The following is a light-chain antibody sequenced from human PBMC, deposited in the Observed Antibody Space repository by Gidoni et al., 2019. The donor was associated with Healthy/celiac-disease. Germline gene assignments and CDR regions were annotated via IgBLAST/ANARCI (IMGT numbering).Light chain of an antibody. Sequence: SGTLSSSGTSSNIGINTVNWYQPLPVTFPKLLIYSQYQRPSGVPDRFSGSNSGTSASLSISGLQSEDAADYYCAAWAHSLNGVVFGGGTKLTVL. V-gene: IGLV1-44*01. J-gene: IGLJ2*01. CDR2: SQY. CDR3: AAWAHSLNGVV. CDR1: SSNIGINT.